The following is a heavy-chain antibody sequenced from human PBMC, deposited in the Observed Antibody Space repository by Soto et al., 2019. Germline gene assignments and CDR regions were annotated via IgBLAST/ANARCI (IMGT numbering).Heavy chain of an antibody. CDR1: GFTFNNYW. J-gene: IGHJ4*02. D-gene: IGHD3-22*01. Sequence: GGSLRLSCAVSGFTFNNYWMSWVRQAPGKGLEWVANIKQDESEKYYVDSVKGRFTVSRDNAKNSLYLQMNSLRADDTAVYYCARVPPYYYRSGYNFRFDYWGQGTLVTVSS. V-gene: IGHV3-7*01. CDR2: IKQDESEK. CDR3: ARVPPYYYRSGYNFRFDY.